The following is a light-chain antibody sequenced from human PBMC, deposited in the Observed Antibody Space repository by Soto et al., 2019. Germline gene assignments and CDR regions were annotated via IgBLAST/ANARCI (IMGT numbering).Light chain of an antibody. J-gene: IGLJ2*01. CDR2: DVT. CDR3: CSYAGTYNFVV. CDR1: SGDVGGYDY. Sequence: QSAVTQPRSVSGSPGQSVTLSCTGTSGDVGGYDYVSWYQQHPGKAPKLTIYDVTKRPSGVPDRFSGSKSGNTASLTISGLQAEDEADYYCCSYAGTYNFVVFGGGTKLTVL. V-gene: IGLV2-11*01.